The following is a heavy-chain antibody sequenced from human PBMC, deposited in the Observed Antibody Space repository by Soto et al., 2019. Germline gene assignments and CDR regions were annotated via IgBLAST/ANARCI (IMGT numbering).Heavy chain of an antibody. CDR3: ASLAVPGMDV. CDR2: INPSGNST. D-gene: IGHD6-25*01. V-gene: IGHV1-46*01. J-gene: IGHJ6*02. Sequence: QVQLVQSGAEVKKPGASVKVSCKASGYTFTSYYMNWVRQAPGQGLEWMGIINPSGNSTSYAQKFQGRVTMTRDMSTSTVYMELSSLRSEDTAMYYCASLAVPGMDVWGQGTTVTVSS. CDR1: GYTFTSYY.